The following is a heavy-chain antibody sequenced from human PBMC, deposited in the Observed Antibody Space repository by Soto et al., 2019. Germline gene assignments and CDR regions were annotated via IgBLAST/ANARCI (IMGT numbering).Heavy chain of an antibody. CDR2: ISYSGST. J-gene: IGHJ3*02. D-gene: IGHD4-17*01. CDR3: ARDPTTVTKGAFDI. V-gene: IGHV4-31*03. CDR1: GDSISSGAYY. Sequence: QVQLQVSGPGLVKPSQTLSLTCSVSGDSISSGAYYWSWIRQHPGEGLEWVGYISYSGSTYYNPSLTSRVSISIDTSKNHLSLRLTSVTAADTAVYYYARDPTTVTKGAFDIWGQGTMVTVSS.